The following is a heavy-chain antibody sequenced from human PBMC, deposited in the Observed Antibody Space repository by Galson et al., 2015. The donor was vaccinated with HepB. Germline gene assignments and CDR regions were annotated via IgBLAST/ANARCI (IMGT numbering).Heavy chain of an antibody. CDR1: GFTFSSYG. D-gene: IGHD4-11*01. Sequence: SLRLSCAASGFTFSSYGMHWVRQAPGKGLEWVAVIWYDGTNKYYADSVKGRFTISRDNSKNTLYLQMNSLRAEDTAVYYCARSPYSNPNRLDYWGQGTLVTVSS. CDR2: IWYDGTNK. V-gene: IGHV3-33*01. CDR3: ARSPYSNPNRLDY. J-gene: IGHJ4*02.